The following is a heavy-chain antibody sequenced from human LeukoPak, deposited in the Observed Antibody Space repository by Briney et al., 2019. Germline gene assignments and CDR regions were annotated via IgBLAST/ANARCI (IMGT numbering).Heavy chain of an antibody. D-gene: IGHD5-12*01. V-gene: IGHV3-23*01. CDR1: GFTFSNYA. Sequence: GGSLRLSCAASGFTFSNYAISWVRLAPGKGLEWVSHISGTGYTTYYADSVKGRFTISRANSKNAVYLQMNSLRAEDTAIYFCAKGSSAYDHYGGIFGSWGQGTLVTVSS. J-gene: IGHJ4*02. CDR2: ISGTGYTT. CDR3: AKGSSAYDHYGGIFGS.